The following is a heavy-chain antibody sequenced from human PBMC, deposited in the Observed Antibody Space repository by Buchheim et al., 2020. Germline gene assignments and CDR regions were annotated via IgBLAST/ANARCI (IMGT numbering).Heavy chain of an antibody. CDR2: ISSSSSTI. CDR1: GFTFSSYS. CDR3: ARIALNSGSSFYFDY. J-gene: IGHJ4*02. Sequence: VQLVESGGGLVQPGGSLRLSCAASGFTFSSYSMNWVCQAPGTGLEWVSYISSSSSTIYYADSVKGRFTISRDNAKNQMSLQMNSLRDEDTAVYYCARIALNSGSSFYFDYWGQGTL. D-gene: IGHD1-26*01. V-gene: IGHV3-48*02.